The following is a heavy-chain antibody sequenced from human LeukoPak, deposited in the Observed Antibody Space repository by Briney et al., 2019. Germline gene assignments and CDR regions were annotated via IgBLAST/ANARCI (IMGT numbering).Heavy chain of an antibody. D-gene: IGHD3-22*01. CDR2: INPSGDST. CDR1: GYTFTSYY. CDR3: ARDRYYYDSSGYYEPLHIHNWFDP. Sequence: ASVKVSCKASGYTFTSYYMHWVRQAPGQGLEWMGIINPSGDSTSYAQKFQGRVTMTRDTSTSTVYMELSSLRSEDTAVYYCARDRYYYDSSGYYEPLHIHNWFDPWGQGTLVTVSS. V-gene: IGHV1-46*01. J-gene: IGHJ5*02.